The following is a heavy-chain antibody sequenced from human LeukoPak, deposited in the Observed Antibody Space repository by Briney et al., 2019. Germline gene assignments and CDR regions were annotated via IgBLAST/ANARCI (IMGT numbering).Heavy chain of an antibody. Sequence: GGSLRLSCAASGFTFSSYGMHWVRRAPGKGLEWVAVISYDGSNKYYADSVKGRFTISRDNSKNTLYLQMNSLRAEDTAVYYCAKDGRGYCSSTSCSRNDYWGQGTLVTVSS. J-gene: IGHJ4*02. CDR3: AKDGRGYCSSTSCSRNDY. D-gene: IGHD2-2*01. CDR1: GFTFSSYG. V-gene: IGHV3-30*18. CDR2: ISYDGSNK.